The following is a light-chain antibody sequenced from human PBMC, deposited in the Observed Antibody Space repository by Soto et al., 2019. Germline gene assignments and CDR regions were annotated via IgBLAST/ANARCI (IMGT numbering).Light chain of an antibody. CDR3: NAYTTSNTWV. J-gene: IGLJ3*02. CDR2: EVT. V-gene: IGLV2-14*01. CDR1: SSDVGGYNY. Sequence: QSALTQPASVSGSPGQSITISCTGTSSDVGGYNYVSWYQQHPGKAPKLMIYEVTNRPSGVSNRFSGSRSGNTASLTISGLQAEDEAYYCCNAYTTSNTWVFGGGTKLTVL.